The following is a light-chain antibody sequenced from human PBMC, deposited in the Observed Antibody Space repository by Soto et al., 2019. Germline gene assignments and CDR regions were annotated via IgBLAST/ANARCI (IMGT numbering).Light chain of an antibody. V-gene: IGLV2-14*01. CDR2: EVT. CDR3: SSYSSISHWV. J-gene: IGLJ3*02. CDR1: SSDIGAYNH. Sequence: QSALTQPASVSGSPGQSITISCTGTSSDIGAYNHVSWYQQHPGKAPKLMIYEVTNRPSGVSLRFSGSKSGSAASLTIPGLQAEDEADYYCSSYSSISHWVFGGGTKLTVL.